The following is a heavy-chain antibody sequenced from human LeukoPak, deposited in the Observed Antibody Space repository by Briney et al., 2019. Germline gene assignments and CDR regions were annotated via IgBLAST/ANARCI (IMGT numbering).Heavy chain of an antibody. D-gene: IGHD4-23*01. J-gene: IGHJ4*02. CDR2: IYYSGST. V-gene: IGHV4-39*07. CDR1: GGSISSSSYY. Sequence: SETLSLTCTVSGGSISSSSYYWGWIRQPPGKGLEWIGSIYYSGSTYYNPSLKSRVTISVDTSKNQFSLKLSSVTAADTAVYYCARDYGGNSEGGGYFDYWGQGTLVTVSS. CDR3: ARDYGGNSEGGGYFDY.